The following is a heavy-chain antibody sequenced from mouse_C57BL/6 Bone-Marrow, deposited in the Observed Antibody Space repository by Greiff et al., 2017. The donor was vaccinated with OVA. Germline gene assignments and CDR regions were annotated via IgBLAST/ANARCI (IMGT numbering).Heavy chain of an antibody. CDR3: ARLGYYGSSLFDY. CDR1: GYTFTSYW. CDR2: IDPSDSYT. J-gene: IGHJ2*01. Sequence: QVQLQQPGAELVMPGASVKLSCKASGYTFTSYWMHWVKQRPGQGLEWIGEIDPSDSYTNYNQKFKGKSTLTVDKSSSIAYMQLSSLTSEDSAVYYCARLGYYGSSLFDYWGQGTTLTVSS. D-gene: IGHD1-1*01. V-gene: IGHV1-69*01.